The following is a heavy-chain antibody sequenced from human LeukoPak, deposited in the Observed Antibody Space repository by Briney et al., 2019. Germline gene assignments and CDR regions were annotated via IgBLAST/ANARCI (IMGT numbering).Heavy chain of an antibody. CDR1: GGSISSSSYY. Sequence: PSETLSLTCTVSGGSISSSSYYWGWIRQPPGTGLEWIGSLYYSGSTYYNPSLKSRVTISVDTPKNQFSLKLSSVTAADTAVYYCARPDSSTPDYRAAFDISGQGTMVTVSS. D-gene: IGHD6-13*01. CDR2: LYYSGST. CDR3: ARPDSSTPDYRAAFDI. J-gene: IGHJ3*02. V-gene: IGHV4-39*01.